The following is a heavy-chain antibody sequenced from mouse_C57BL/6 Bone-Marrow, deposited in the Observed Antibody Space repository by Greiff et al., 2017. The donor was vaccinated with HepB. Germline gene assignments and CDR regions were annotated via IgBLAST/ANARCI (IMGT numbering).Heavy chain of an antibody. Sequence: EVQVVESEGGLVQPGSSMKLSCTASGFTFSDYYMAWVRQVPEKGLEWVANINYDGSSTYYLDSLKSRFIISRDNAKNILYLQMSSLKSEDTATYYCARIYPYAMDYWGQGTSVTVSS. CDR1: GFTFSDYY. D-gene: IGHD1-1*01. V-gene: IGHV5-16*01. J-gene: IGHJ4*01. CDR2: INYDGSST. CDR3: ARIYPYAMDY.